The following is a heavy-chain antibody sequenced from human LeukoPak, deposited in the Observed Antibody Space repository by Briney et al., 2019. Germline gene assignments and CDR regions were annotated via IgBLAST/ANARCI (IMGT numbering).Heavy chain of an antibody. CDR3: ARGGRYCSSTSCYAYFDY. CDR1: GGSISSGGYY. Sequence: SQTLSLTCTVSGGSISSGGYYWSWIRQHPGKGLEWIGYIYYSGSTYYNPPLKSRVTISVDTSKNQFSLKLSSVTAADTAVYYCARGGRYCSSTSCYAYFDYWGQGTLVTVSS. D-gene: IGHD2-2*01. CDR2: IYYSGST. J-gene: IGHJ4*02. V-gene: IGHV4-31*03.